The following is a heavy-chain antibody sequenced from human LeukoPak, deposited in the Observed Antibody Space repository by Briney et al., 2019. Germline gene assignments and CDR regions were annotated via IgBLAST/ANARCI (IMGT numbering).Heavy chain of an antibody. CDR3: ARGRPRYDY. Sequence: SETLSLTCAVYGGSFSGYYWSWIRQPPGKGLEWIGEINHSGSTNYNPSLKSRVTISVDTSKNHFSLKLSSVTAADTAVYYCARGRPRYDYWGQGTLVTVSS. V-gene: IGHV4-34*01. CDR1: GGSFSGYY. CDR2: INHSGST. J-gene: IGHJ4*02. D-gene: IGHD3-9*01.